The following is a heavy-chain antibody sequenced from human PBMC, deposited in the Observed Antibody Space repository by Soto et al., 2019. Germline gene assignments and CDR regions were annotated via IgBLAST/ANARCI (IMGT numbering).Heavy chain of an antibody. CDR2: ISGSGGST. CDR3: AKEDFWSGYQIDY. CDR1: EFPFGGYP. D-gene: IGHD3-3*01. J-gene: IGHJ4*02. V-gene: IGHV3-23*01. Sequence: GGSLILSCAASEFPFGGYPMSWVRPAPGKGLEWVSAISGSGGSTYYADSVKGRFTISRDNSKNTLYLQMNSLRAEDTAVYYCAKEDFWSGYQIDYWGQGTLVTVSS.